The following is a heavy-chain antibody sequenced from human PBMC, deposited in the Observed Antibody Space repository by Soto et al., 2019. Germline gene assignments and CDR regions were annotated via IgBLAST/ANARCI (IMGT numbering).Heavy chain of an antibody. CDR3: AADLGATTAFDI. CDR1: GFTFTSSA. Sequence: GASVKVSCKASGFTFTSSAVQWVRQARGQRLEWIGWIVVGSGNTNYAQKFQERVTITRDMSTSTAYMELSSPRSEDTAVYYCAADLGATTAFDIWGQGTMVTVSS. J-gene: IGHJ3*02. CDR2: IVVGSGNT. V-gene: IGHV1-58*01. D-gene: IGHD1-26*01.